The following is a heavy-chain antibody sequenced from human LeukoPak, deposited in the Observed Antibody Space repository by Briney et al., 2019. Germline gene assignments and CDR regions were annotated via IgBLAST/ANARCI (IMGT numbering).Heavy chain of an antibody. D-gene: IGHD2-2*01. CDR1: GFTFSSYA. CDR3: ARDPCGTRYFDY. Sequence: GGALRLSCAASGFTFSSYATSWGPQAPGKGLEWVSTISEGGAMTYYAAPVKGRFTTSRENSKNTLYLKMNTLKPEDTAVYYCARDPCGTRYFDYWGQGTLVTVSS. CDR2: ISEGGAMT. V-gene: IGHV3-23*01. J-gene: IGHJ4*02.